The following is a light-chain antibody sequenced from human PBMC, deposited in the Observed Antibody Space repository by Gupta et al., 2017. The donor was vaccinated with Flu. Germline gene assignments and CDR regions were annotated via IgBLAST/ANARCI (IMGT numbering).Light chain of an antibody. CDR3: QVWDGGVGQTV. CDR2: DDT. Sequence: SYVLTQTPSVSVAPGETARITCGGNTIGSKNVQWYQQRPGQAPVLVVHDDTDRPSGIPERFSGSNSGNTATLTITRLEAGDEADYYCQVWDGGVGQTVFGGGTKLTVL. J-gene: IGLJ2*01. CDR1: TIGSKN. V-gene: IGLV3-21*02.